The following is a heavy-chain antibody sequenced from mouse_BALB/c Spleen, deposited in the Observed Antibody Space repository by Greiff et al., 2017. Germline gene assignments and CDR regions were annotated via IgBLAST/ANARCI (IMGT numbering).Heavy chain of an antibody. CDR1: GFTFTDYY. CDR3: ARDRYDVFDY. V-gene: IGHV7-3*02. CDR2: IRNKANGYTT. Sequence: EVHLVESGGGLVQPGGSLRLSCATSGFTFTDYYMSWVRQPPGKALEWLGFIRNKANGYTTEYSASVKGRFTISRDNSQSILYLQMNTLRAEDSATYYCARDRYDVFDYWGQGTTLTVSS. J-gene: IGHJ2*01. D-gene: IGHD2-14*01.